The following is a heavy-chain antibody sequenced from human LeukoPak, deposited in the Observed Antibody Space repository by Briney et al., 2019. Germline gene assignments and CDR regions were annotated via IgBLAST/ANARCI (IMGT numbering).Heavy chain of an antibody. V-gene: IGHV4-34*12. J-gene: IGHJ4*02. Sequence: SETLSLTCGVSTGSFSGYFWSWIRQPPGKGLEWIGEIIHTGSTNYNPSLSSRVTISVDTSKKEISLRLSSVTAADTAIYYCARRAGNFYQTPLDSWGLGTLVTVSS. CDR3: ARRAGNFYQTPLDS. CDR2: IIHTGST. D-gene: IGHD6-19*01. CDR1: TGSFSGYF.